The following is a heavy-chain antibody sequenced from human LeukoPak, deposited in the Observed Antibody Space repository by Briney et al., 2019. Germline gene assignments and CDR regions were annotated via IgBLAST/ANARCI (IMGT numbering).Heavy chain of an antibody. D-gene: IGHD6-13*01. CDR1: GFTFSSYE. J-gene: IGHJ4*02. CDR2: ISNSGRTI. CDR3: ARGDNSSTWNYSFDY. Sequence: PGGSLRLSCVASGFTFSSYEMQWVRQAPGKGLERVSYISNSGRTIHYADSAKGRFTISRDNAKSSLFLHMNSLRAEDTAVYYCARGDNSSTWNYSFDYWAQGTLVTVSS. V-gene: IGHV3-48*03.